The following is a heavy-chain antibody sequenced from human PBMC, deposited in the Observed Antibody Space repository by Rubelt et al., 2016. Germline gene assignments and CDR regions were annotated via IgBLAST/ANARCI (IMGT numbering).Heavy chain of an antibody. CDR1: SGSISSSRYF. J-gene: IGHJ4*02. Sequence: QLQLQESGPGLVKPSETLSLTCTVSSGSISSSRYFWGWIRQPPGKGPEWIGSIFYSGSFYYNPSLKSRVTISINTSKNQFSLRLTSMTAADTAVYYCARPQYSWVSTIDYWGQGTLVTVSS. V-gene: IGHV4-39*01. CDR2: IFYSGSF. CDR3: ARPQYSWVSTIDY. D-gene: IGHD6-13*01.